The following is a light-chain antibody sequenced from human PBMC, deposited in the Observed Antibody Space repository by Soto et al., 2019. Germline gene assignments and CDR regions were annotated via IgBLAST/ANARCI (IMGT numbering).Light chain of an antibody. CDR2: DAS. V-gene: IGKV1-5*01. CDR3: QQSYSTPRT. Sequence: DIQMTQSPSTLSTSVGDRVTITCRASQTIYTWLAWYQQKPGRAPKLLIYDASTLESWVPSRFSGSGSGTDFTLTINSLQFEDSATYYCQQSYSTPRTFGPGTKVDIK. CDR1: QTIYTW. J-gene: IGKJ3*01.